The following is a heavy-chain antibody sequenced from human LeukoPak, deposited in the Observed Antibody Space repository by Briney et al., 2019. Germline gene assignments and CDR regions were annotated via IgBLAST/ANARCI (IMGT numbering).Heavy chain of an antibody. CDR2: IYTTGTT. CDR3: GRQGYTASYYFLDY. J-gene: IGHJ4*02. CDR1: SGSINSYY. D-gene: IGHD1-26*01. V-gene: IGHV4-4*07. Sequence: PSETLSLTCTVSSGSINSYYWGWVRQPPGKGLEWIGRIYTTGTTQYNPPLKSRVTMSVDTSTNQFSLNLRSMTAADTAVYYCGRQGYTASYYFLDYWSQGTLVAVS.